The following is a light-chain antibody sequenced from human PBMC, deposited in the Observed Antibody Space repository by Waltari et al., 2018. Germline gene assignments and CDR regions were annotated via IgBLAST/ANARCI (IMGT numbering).Light chain of an antibody. V-gene: IGLV1-44*01. CDR3: AAWDDSLNGRWV. J-gene: IGLJ3*02. CDR2: RSD. Sequence: QSVLTQPPSASGTPGQGVTISCSGGASNIGNNFVNCYQQVPGKAPKLLIYRSDGLPAGVPDRFSGSKSGTSASLGISGLQSEDEADYYCAAWDDSLNGRWVFGGGTKVTVL. CDR1: ASNIGNNF.